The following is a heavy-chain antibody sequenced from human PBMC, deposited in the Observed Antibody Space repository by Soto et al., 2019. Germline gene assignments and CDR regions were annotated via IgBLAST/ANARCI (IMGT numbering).Heavy chain of an antibody. D-gene: IGHD7-27*01. CDR1: GGSISSGGYY. V-gene: IGHV4-31*03. Sequence: QVQLQESGPGLVKPSQTLSLTCTVSGGSISSGGYYWSWIRQHPGKGLEWIGYIYYSGSTYYNPSLKSRVTISVDTSKNQFSLKLSSVTAADTAVYYCVREQKGWGRTYDYWGQGTLVTVSS. J-gene: IGHJ4*02. CDR3: VREQKGWGRTYDY. CDR2: IYYSGST.